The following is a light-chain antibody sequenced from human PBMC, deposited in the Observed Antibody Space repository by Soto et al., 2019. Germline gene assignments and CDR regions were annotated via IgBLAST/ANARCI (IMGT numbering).Light chain of an antibody. CDR1: SSDVGGYNY. V-gene: IGLV2-8*01. Sequence: QSALTQPPSASGSPGQSVTISCTGTSSDVGGYNYVSWYQQHPGKAPKLIIYEVRERPSGVPDRFSGSKSGNTASLTVSGLQAEDEADYYCSSYAGSNIWVFGGGTQLTVL. J-gene: IGLJ3*02. CDR2: EVR. CDR3: SSYAGSNIWV.